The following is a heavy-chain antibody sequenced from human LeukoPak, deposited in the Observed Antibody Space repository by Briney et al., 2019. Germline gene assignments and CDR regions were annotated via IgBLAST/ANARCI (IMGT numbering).Heavy chain of an antibody. V-gene: IGHV6-1*01. D-gene: IGHD3-10*01. Sequence: SQTLSLTCAISGDSVSSNSAAWNWIRQSPSRGLEWLGRTYYRSKWYNDYAVSVKSRITINPDTSKNQFSLQLNSVPPEDTAVYYCARDRVGQDTMVRGVWYYGMDVWGQGTTVTVSS. J-gene: IGHJ6*02. CDR3: ARDRVGQDTMVRGVWYYGMDV. CDR1: GDSVSSNSAA. CDR2: TYYRSKWYN.